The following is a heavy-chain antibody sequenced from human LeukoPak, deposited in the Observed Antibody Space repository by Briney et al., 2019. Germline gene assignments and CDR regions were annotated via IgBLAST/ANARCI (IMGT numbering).Heavy chain of an antibody. D-gene: IGHD1-1*01. J-gene: IGHJ4*02. CDR1: GGSFGGYY. Sequence: SETLSLTCAVYGGSFGGYYWSWIRQPPGKGLEWIGRIYISGSTNYNPSLKSRVTMSVDTSKNQFSLKLSSVTAADTAVYYCARDRGTWNDDGFDYWGQGTLVTVSS. CDR2: IYISGST. V-gene: IGHV4-4*07. CDR3: ARDRGTWNDDGFDY.